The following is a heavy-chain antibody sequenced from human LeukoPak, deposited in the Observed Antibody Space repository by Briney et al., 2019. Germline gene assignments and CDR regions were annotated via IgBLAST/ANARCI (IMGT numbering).Heavy chain of an antibody. CDR2: ICYSGST. D-gene: IGHD3-22*01. Sequence: PSETLSLTCTVSGGSISSYYWSWIRQPPGKGLEWIGYICYSGSTNYNPSLKSRVTISVDTSKNQFSLKLSSVTAADTAVYYCARGYHDFSGYWLSYFDYWGQGTLVTVSS. J-gene: IGHJ4*02. CDR1: GGSISSYY. CDR3: ARGYHDFSGYWLSYFDY. V-gene: IGHV4-59*01.